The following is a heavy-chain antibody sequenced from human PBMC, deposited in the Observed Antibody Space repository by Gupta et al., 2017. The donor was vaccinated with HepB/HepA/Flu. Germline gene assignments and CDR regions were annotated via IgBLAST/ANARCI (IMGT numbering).Heavy chain of an antibody. CDR1: GGSITSRDYY. V-gene: IGHV4-39*01. J-gene: IGHJ4*02. CDR3: ARREGYSSPSDY. D-gene: IGHD5-12*01. CDR2: ISYSGST. Sequence: QVQMPESGPGLVKPQATLPLTCTVSGGSITSRDYYWGWVRQPPGKGLEYIGSISYSGSTDYNPSLKSRVTMSVDTSKNQFSLKLNSVTAADTAIYYCARREGYSSPSDYWGQGIRVTVSA.